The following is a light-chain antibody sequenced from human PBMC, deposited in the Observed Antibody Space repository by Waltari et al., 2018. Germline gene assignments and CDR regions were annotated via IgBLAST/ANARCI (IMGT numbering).Light chain of an antibody. CDR3: QQRSSGPPVT. Sequence: EVVLTQSPPTLSLSPGERATLSCRASQSVSTYFAWYQHKPGQPPRLLIFNASYRATGVPTRFSGSGSGTDFTLTISSLEPEDFAVYYCQQRSSGPPVTFGQGTRVEI. V-gene: IGKV3-11*01. CDR1: QSVSTY. J-gene: IGKJ5*01. CDR2: NAS.